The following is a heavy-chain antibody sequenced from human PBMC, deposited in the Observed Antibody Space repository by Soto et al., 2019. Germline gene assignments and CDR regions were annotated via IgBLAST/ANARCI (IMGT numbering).Heavy chain of an antibody. J-gene: IGHJ3*02. CDR2: IYYSGST. Sequence: SETLSLTCTVSGGSISSGGYYWSWIRQHPGKGLEWIGYIYYSGSTYYNPPLKSRVTISVDTSKNQFSLKLSSVTAADTAVYYCARGRITIFGVVPDAFDIWGQGTMVTVSS. CDR1: GGSISSGGYY. V-gene: IGHV4-31*03. D-gene: IGHD3-3*01. CDR3: ARGRITIFGVVPDAFDI.